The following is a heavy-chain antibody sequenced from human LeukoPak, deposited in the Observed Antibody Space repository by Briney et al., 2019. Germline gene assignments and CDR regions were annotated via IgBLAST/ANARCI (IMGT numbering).Heavy chain of an antibody. D-gene: IGHD2-2*01. V-gene: IGHV4-39*07. CDR3: ARVYRSSTSCYPGYNWFDP. CDR1: GGSISSSSYY. CDR2: IYYSGST. J-gene: IGHJ5*02. Sequence: SETLSLTCTVSGGSISSSSYYWGWIRQPPGKGLEWIGSIYYSGSTYYNPSLKSRVTISVDTSKNQFSLKLSSVTAADTAVYYCARVYRSSTSCYPGYNWFDPWGQGTLVTVSS.